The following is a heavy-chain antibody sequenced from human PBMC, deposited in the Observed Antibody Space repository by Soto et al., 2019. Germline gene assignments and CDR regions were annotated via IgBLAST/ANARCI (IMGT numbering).Heavy chain of an antibody. V-gene: IGHV5-51*01. CDR1: GYSFTIYW. J-gene: IGHJ4*02. Sequence: PGESQKISWNGFGYSFTIYWIGWVRQMPGIGLEWMGIIYPGDSDTRYSPSFQGQVTISADKSTRTAYLQWSSLKASDTDIYPCASQGDYYHSSGYSPFDYWRKGTLVTVSS. D-gene: IGHD3-22*01. CDR3: ASQGDYYHSSGYSPFDY. CDR2: IYPGDSDT.